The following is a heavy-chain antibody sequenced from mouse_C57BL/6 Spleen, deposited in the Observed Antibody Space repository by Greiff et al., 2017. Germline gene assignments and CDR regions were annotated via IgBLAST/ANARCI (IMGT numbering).Heavy chain of an antibody. CDR1: GFTFSDYG. J-gene: IGHJ1*03. D-gene: IGHD2-4*01. Sequence: EVQLQESGGGLVKPGGSQKLSCAASGFTFSDYGMHWVRQAPEKGLEWVAYISSGSSTIYYADTVKGRFTISRDNAKNTLFLQMTSLRAEDTAMYYCANDYDDWYFDVWGTGTTVTVSS. CDR2: ISSGSSTI. CDR3: ANDYDDWYFDV. V-gene: IGHV5-17*01.